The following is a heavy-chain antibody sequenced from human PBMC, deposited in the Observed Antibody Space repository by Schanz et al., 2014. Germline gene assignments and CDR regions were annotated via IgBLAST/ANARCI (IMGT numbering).Heavy chain of an antibody. CDR2: ISSDGTNK. CDR1: GFTFRGHA. Sequence: VQLVESGGGLVQPGESLRLSCAASGFTFRGHAMHWVRQAPGKGLNWVAVISSDGTNKYYADSVQGRFTLSKDFSKDTLYLQLTSLRPEDTAVYYCARLATSKSRLGDAVDIWGQGTMVTVSS. J-gene: IGHJ3*02. D-gene: IGHD6-6*01. V-gene: IGHV3-30*04. CDR3: ARLATSKSRLGDAVDI.